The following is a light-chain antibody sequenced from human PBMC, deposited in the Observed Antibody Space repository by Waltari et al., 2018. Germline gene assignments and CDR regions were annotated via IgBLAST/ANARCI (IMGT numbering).Light chain of an antibody. Sequence: EIVLTQSPGTLSLPPGERATLSCRASQSVNTYLAWYQQKPGQAPRLLIYAASTRAAGIPDRFSGSGSGTDFRITISRLEAEDVAVYYCQHHVRLPATFGQGTKVEIK. CDR3: QHHVRLPAT. V-gene: IGKV3-20*01. J-gene: IGKJ1*01. CDR2: AAS. CDR1: QSVNTY.